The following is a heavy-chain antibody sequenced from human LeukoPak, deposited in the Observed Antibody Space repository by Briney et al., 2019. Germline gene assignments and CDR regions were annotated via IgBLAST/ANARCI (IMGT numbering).Heavy chain of an antibody. D-gene: IGHD2/OR15-2a*01. J-gene: IGHJ6*04. CDR1: GYTFTNYG. CDR3: ARGSSTVYGYMDV. V-gene: IGHV1-18*01. CDR2: IRANNGNT. Sequence: GASVKVSCKASGYTFTNYGISWGRQAPGQGLEWMGWIRANNGNTDYAQKLQGRVTMTTDTSTSTAYMELRSLTSDDTAVYYCARGSSTVYGYMDVWGKGTTVTVSS.